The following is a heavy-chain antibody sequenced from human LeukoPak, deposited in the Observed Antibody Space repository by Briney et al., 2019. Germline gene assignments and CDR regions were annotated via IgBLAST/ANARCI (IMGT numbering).Heavy chain of an antibody. CDR3: ARVTYYHILTGSYSGGDFDH. V-gene: IGHV1-8*01. Sequence: GASVKVSCTASGYTFTSFDINWVRQTPGQGLEWMGWVNPNSGNTGYAQNFQGRVTMTRDTSTSTAYMELSSLRSEDTAVYYCARVTYYHILTGSYSGGDFDHWGQGTLVTVSS. J-gene: IGHJ4*02. D-gene: IGHD3-9*01. CDR2: VNPNSGNT. CDR1: GYTFTSFD.